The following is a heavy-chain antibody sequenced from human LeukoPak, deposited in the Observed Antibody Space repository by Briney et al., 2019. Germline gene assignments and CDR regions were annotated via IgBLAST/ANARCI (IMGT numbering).Heavy chain of an antibody. CDR2: IYTSGST. J-gene: IGHJ4*02. D-gene: IGHD3-3*01. CDR1: GGSISNSDYY. Sequence: SETLSLTCTVSGGSISNSDYYWDWIRQPPGKGLEWIGYIYTSGSTNYNPSLKSRVTISVDTSKNQFSLKLSSVTAADTAVYYCARHFGPVSEVDYWGQGTLVTVSS. CDR3: ARHFGPVSEVDY. V-gene: IGHV4-61*05.